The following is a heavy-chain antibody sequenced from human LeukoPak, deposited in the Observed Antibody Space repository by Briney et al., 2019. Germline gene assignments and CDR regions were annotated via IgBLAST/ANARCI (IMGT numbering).Heavy chain of an antibody. CDR1: GGTFSSYA. V-gene: IGHV1-69*05. J-gene: IGHJ4*02. CDR3: ARVQLRYFDWLTG. Sequence: ASVKVSCKASGGTFSSYAISWVRQAPGQGLEWMGGIIPIFGTANYAQKFQGRVTITTDESTSTAYMELSSLRSEDTAVYYCARVQLRYFDWLTGWGQGTLVTVSS. CDR2: IIPIFGTA. D-gene: IGHD3-9*01.